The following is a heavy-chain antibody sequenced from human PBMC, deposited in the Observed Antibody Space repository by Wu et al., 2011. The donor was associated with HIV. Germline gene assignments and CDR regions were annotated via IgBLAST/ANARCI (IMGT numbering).Heavy chain of an antibody. Sequence: QVQLVQSGAEVKKPGSSVKVSCKASGGTFSKYTISWVRQAPGQGLEWMGGIIPIFGTAKYAQKFQGRVTISADKSTSTAYIEVRSLRSEDTSVYYCARDQWGCGGDCYPGYYYYYYMDVWGKGTTVTVSS. J-gene: IGHJ6*03. CDR3: ARDQWGCGGDCYPGYYYYYYMDV. D-gene: IGHD2-21*01. CDR2: IIPIFGTA. CDR1: GGTFSKYT. V-gene: IGHV1-69*14.